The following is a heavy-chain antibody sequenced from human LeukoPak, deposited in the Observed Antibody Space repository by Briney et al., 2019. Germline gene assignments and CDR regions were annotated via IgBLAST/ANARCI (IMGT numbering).Heavy chain of an antibody. D-gene: IGHD2-15*01. CDR3: ARDSSPLDP. CDR2: ISSSSSYI. Sequence: GGTLRLSCAASGFTFSNYGMSWVRQAPGKGLEWVSSISSSSSYIYYADSVKGRFTISRDNAKNSLYLQMNSLRAEDTAVYYCARDSSPLDPWGQGTLVTVSS. J-gene: IGHJ5*02. CDR1: GFTFSNYG. V-gene: IGHV3-21*01.